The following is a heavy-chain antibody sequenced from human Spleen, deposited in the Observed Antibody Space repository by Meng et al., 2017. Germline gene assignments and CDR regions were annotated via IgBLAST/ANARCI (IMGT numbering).Heavy chain of an antibody. CDR2: IDPKSGDT. J-gene: IGHJ4*02. D-gene: IGHD6-13*01. CDR3: VRDEDISAAGKRFGDY. CDR1: GHNFPDCR. V-gene: IGHV1-2*06. Sequence: VLLVQSVPAGKKPGASGHVSCKPSGHNFPDCRLTCVRRGPGQGLEWMGRIDPKSGDTHYAQSFQGRVTMTGDTSISAAYMELSGMRSDDTAMYYCVRDEDISAAGKRFGDYWGQGTLVTVSS.